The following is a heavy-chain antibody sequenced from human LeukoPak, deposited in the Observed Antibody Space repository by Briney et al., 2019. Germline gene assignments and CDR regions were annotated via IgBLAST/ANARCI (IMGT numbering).Heavy chain of an antibody. Sequence: PGGSLRLSCQASGFTFTNYAMSWVRQAPGKGLEWVSSINPDGGSFFADSVKGRFTISRDDARSVVYLQMNSLSAEDTAVYYCARSGVATCHYWGQRILVTVSS. CDR2: INPDGGS. CDR3: ARSGVATCHY. CDR1: GFTFTNYA. J-gene: IGHJ4*02. D-gene: IGHD2-15*01. V-gene: IGHV3-23*01.